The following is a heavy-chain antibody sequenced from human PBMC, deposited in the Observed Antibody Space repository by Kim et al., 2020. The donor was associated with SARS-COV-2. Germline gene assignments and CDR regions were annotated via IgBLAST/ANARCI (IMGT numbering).Heavy chain of an antibody. CDR3: ARDSGRGDYIFDY. V-gene: IGHV3-21*01. J-gene: IGHJ4*02. Sequence: YADTVKGRFTISRDKAKSSLYLKMKSLRAEDTAVYYCARDSGRGDYIFDYWGQGTLVTVSS. D-gene: IGHD4-17*01.